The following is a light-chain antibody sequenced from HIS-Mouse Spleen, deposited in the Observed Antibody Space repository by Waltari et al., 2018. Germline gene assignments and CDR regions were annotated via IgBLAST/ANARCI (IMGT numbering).Light chain of an antibody. V-gene: IGLV2-14*01. CDR3: SSYTSSSTF. Sequence: QSALTQPASVSGSPGQSITISCTGTSSDVGGVNYGSWYQQHPGKAPKLMIYEVSNRPSGVSNRFSGSKSGNTASLTISGLQAEDEADYYCSSYTSSSTFFGTGTKVTVL. J-gene: IGLJ1*01. CDR2: EVS. CDR1: SSDVGGVNY.